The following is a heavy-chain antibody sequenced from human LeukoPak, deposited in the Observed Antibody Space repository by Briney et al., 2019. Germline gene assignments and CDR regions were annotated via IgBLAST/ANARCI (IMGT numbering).Heavy chain of an antibody. CDR1: GFSFNSYA. D-gene: IGHD3-10*01. CDR2: ILHDGSKA. Sequence: GESLRLSCRASGFSFNSYAMHLVRQFPGNGLEWLAFILHDGSKAYHADSINGRFTISRDNSNNTLFLQMSSLTTEDTGVYYCAKDRYGSGNNWLDPWGQGTLVTVSS. J-gene: IGHJ5*02. V-gene: IGHV3-30*18. CDR3: AKDRYGSGNNWLDP.